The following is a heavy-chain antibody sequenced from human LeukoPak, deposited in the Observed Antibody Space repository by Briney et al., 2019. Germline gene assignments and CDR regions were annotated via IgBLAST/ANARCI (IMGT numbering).Heavy chain of an antibody. V-gene: IGHV4-4*07. CDR1: GSSISPYY. Sequence: SETLSLTCTVSGSSISPYYWSWIRQPAGKGLEWIGRIYNSGYTNYNPSLESRVTMSLDASTNEFSLKLSSVTAADTALYSCARGNNSPWDYWGQGILVTVSS. CDR3: ARGNNSPWDY. J-gene: IGHJ4*02. CDR2: IYNSGYT. D-gene: IGHD1-14*01.